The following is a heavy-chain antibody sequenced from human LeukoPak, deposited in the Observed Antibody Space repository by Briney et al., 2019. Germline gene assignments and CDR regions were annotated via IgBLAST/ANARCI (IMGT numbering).Heavy chain of an antibody. CDR2: IYTSGST. V-gene: IGHV4-4*07. J-gene: IGHJ4*02. Sequence: PSETLSLTCTVSGGSISSYYWSWIRQPAGKGLEWIGRIYTSGSTNYNPSLKSRVTISVDTSKNQFSLKLSSVTAADTAVYYCARDGDLYSSSSFDYWGQGTLVTVSS. CDR3: ARDGDLYSSSSFDY. D-gene: IGHD6-6*01. CDR1: GGSISSYY.